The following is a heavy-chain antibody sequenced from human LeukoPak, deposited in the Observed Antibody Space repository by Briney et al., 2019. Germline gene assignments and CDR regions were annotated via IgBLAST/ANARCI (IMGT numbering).Heavy chain of an antibody. CDR3: ARPRGYSYAGYY. Sequence: SETLSLTCTVSDGSISSTSYYWGWIRQPPGKGLEWIGSISYSGSTYYNPSLKSRVTISVDTSNSQFSLKLNSVTAADTAVYYCARPRGYSYAGYYWGQGTLVTVSS. CDR1: DGSISSTSYY. J-gene: IGHJ4*02. CDR2: ISYSGST. V-gene: IGHV4-39*01. D-gene: IGHD5-18*01.